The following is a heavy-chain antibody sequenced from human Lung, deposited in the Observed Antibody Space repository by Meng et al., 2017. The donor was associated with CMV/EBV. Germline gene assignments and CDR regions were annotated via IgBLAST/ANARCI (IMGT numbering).Heavy chain of an antibody. Sequence: SQTXSLTXGIYGGSLSGYYWSWIRQTPGKGLEWIGEIRHSGDTTNYKPSLKSRVTISIDTSKKQFSLKLSAVTAADTAVYYCARQYSSAYYSDYWGPGTMVHGAS. D-gene: IGHD6-6*01. CDR3: ARQYSSAYYSDY. CDR1: GGSLSGYY. V-gene: IGHV4-34*01. J-gene: IGHJ4*02. CDR2: IRHSGDTT.